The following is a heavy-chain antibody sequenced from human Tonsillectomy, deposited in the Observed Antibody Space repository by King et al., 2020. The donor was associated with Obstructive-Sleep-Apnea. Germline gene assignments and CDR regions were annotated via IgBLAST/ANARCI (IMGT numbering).Heavy chain of an antibody. D-gene: IGHD3-16*01. J-gene: IGHJ6*02. V-gene: IGHV3-53*04. Sequence: VQLVESGGGLVQPGGSLRLSCAASGFSVTSSYINWVRQAPGKGLEWVSVIYSSGTTHYADSLKGRFTISRHNSNNTVYLQMNSLRAEDTAVYYCARDRDDYGLDNSTLHYYGMDVWGQGTTVIVS. CDR3: ARDRDDYGLDNSTLHYYGMDV. CDR2: IYSSGTT. CDR1: GFSVTSSY.